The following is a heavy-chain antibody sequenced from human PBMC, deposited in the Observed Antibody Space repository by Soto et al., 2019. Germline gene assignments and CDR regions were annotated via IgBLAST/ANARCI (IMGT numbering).Heavy chain of an antibody. CDR3: ARGNSSSWPYYYYYGMDV. CDR2: IIPIFGTA. D-gene: IGHD6-13*01. V-gene: IGHV1-69*13. Sequence: ASVKVSCKASGGTFSSYAISWVRQAPGQGLEWMGGIIPIFGTANYAQKFQGRVTITADESTSTAYMELSSLRSEDTAVYYCARGNSSSWPYYYYYGMDVWGQGTTVTVSS. CDR1: GGTFSSYA. J-gene: IGHJ6*02.